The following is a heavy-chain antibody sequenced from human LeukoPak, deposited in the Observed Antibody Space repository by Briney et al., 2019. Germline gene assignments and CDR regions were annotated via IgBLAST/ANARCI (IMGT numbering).Heavy chain of an antibody. D-gene: IGHD6-13*01. V-gene: IGHV4-59*01. CDR2: IYYSGST. Sequence: KSSETLSLTCTVSGGSISSYYWSWIRQPPGKGLEWIGYIYYSGSTNYNPSLKSRVTISVDTSKNQFSLKLSSVTAADTAVYYCARVFGSSWYGGYYYYMDVWGKGTTVTVSS. CDR3: ARVFGSSWYGGYYYYMDV. CDR1: GGSISSYY. J-gene: IGHJ6*03.